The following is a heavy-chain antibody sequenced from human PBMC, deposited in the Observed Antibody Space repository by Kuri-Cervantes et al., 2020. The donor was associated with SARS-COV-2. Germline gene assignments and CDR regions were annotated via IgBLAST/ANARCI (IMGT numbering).Heavy chain of an antibody. CDR2: ISGSGGST. CDR1: GFTFSNYA. CDR3: AKDLGHYGSGSDAFGY. V-gene: IGHV3-23*01. J-gene: IGHJ4*02. Sequence: GESLKISCAASGFTFSNYAMSWVRQAPGKGLEWVSLISGSGGSTYYADSVKGRFTISRDNSKNTLYLQMNSLRAEDTAVYYCAKDLGHYGSGSDAFGYWGQGTLVTVSS. D-gene: IGHD3-10*01.